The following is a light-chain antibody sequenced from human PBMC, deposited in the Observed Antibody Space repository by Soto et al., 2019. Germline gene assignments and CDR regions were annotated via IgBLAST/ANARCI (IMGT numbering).Light chain of an antibody. CDR2: DTS. V-gene: IGKV3-15*01. CDR3: QPYNNWPLT. CDR1: QKIGDT. Sequence: SPATQTVSPGKSADLSCRPSQKIGDTLAFYQHKPGQTPRLLXYDTSTRATGVPTRFSGSRSGAEFTLTINSLQSEDFAVYYCQPYNNWPLTFGGGTKV. J-gene: IGKJ4*01.